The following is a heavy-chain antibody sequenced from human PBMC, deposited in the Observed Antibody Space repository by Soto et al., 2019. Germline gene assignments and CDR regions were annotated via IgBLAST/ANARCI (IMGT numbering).Heavy chain of an antibody. V-gene: IGHV3-7*01. CDR2: IKQDGSDK. D-gene: IGHD6-13*01. CDR3: ATSRTFDY. J-gene: IGHJ4*02. CDR1: GFTFSSYL. Sequence: GGSLRLSCVVSGFTFSSYLMNWVRQAPGKGLGWVANIKQDGSDKYYVDSAKGRFTISRDNAKNSLYLQMNSLSAEDTAIYYCATSRTFDYWGQGTLFTVSP.